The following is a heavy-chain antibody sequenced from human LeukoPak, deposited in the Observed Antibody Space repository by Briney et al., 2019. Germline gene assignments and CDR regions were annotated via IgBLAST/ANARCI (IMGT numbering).Heavy chain of an antibody. CDR1: GLSIGDNS. Sequence: GGSLRLSCAASGLSIGDNSMHWVRQAPGKGLEWVSLISCDESTTYYSDSVKGRFTVSRDSSKNSLYLQMNSLRTEDTALYYCARGPNRWWVVSRNWGMDVWGQGTTVTVSS. CDR2: ISCDESTT. D-gene: IGHD2-15*01. CDR3: ARGPNRWWVVSRNWGMDV. V-gene: IGHV3-43*01. J-gene: IGHJ6*02.